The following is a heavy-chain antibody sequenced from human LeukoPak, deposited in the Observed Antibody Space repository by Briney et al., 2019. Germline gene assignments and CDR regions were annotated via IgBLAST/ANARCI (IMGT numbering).Heavy chain of an antibody. CDR3: ARGSILYDYVWGSYRNNYYYYYYMDV. V-gene: IGHV4-59*01. Sequence: SETLSLTCTVSGGSISSYYWSWIRQPPGKGLEWIGYIYYSGSTNYNPSLKSRVTISVDTSKNQFPLKLSSGTAADTAVYYCARGSILYDYVWGSYRNNYYYYYYMDVWGKGTTVTISS. D-gene: IGHD3-16*02. CDR1: GGSISSYY. J-gene: IGHJ6*03. CDR2: IYYSGST.